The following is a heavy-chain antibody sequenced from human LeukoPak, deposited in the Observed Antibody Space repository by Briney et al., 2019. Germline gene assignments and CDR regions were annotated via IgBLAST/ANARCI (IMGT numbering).Heavy chain of an antibody. Sequence: SETLSLTCTVSGGSISSSSYYWGWIRQPPGKGLEWIGYIYYSGSTNYNPSLKSRVTISVDTSKNQFSLELSSVTAADTAVYYCARGRRVGAEYYFDYWGQGTLVTVSS. V-gene: IGHV4-61*05. D-gene: IGHD1-26*01. CDR3: ARGRRVGAEYYFDY. CDR1: GGSISSSSYY. J-gene: IGHJ4*02. CDR2: IYYSGST.